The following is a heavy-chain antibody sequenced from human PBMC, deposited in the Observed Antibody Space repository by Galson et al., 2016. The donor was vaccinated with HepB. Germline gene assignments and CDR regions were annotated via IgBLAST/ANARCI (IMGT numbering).Heavy chain of an antibody. J-gene: IGHJ4*02. Sequence: CAISGDSVSSNNAAWNWIRQSPSRGLEWLGKTYYMSKWKNDYAVSVQGRITINADTSKNEFSLQLNSVTPEDTAVYYCARIRQIRRYGLGINHYYFDYWGQGILVTVSS. V-gene: IGHV6-1*01. CDR2: TYYMSKWKN. CDR3: ARIRQIRRYGLGINHYYFDY. D-gene: IGHD3-10*01. CDR1: GDSVSSNNAA.